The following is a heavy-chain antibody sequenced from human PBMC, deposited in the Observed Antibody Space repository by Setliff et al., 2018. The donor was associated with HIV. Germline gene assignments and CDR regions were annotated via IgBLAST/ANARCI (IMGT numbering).Heavy chain of an antibody. CDR1: GGSITSGGYY. CDR3: ARDPHYFDTSGYYSYFYFDY. Sequence: PSETLSLTCTVSGGSITSGGYYWSWIRQHPGKGLEWIGYIYYSGSTYYNPSLKSRVSISVDTSKNQFSLKLTSVTAADTAVYFCARDPHYFDTSGYYSYFYFDYWGHGTLVTVSS. V-gene: IGHV4-31*03. J-gene: IGHJ4*01. CDR2: IYYSGST. D-gene: IGHD3-22*01.